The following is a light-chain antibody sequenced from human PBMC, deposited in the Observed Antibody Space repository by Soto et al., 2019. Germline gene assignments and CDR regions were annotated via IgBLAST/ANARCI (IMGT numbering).Light chain of an antibody. CDR1: QSVSSY. CDR2: DTS. CDR3: QQYGSSPHT. V-gene: IGKV3-20*01. J-gene: IGKJ4*01. Sequence: EIVLTQSPGTLSLSVGERVTLSCRASQSVSSYLAWYQQTPGQAPRLLIYDTSNRATGTPDRFSGSGSGTDFTLTISRLEPEDFTVYYCQQYGSSPHTFGGATKVDIK.